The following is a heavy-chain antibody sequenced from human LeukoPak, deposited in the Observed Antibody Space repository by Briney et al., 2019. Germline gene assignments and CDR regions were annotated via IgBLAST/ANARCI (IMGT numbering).Heavy chain of an antibody. D-gene: IGHD3-16*01. V-gene: IGHV4-59*11. CDR2: IYYSGST. Sequence: SETLSLTCTVSGGSISSHYWSWIRQPPGKGLEWIGYIYYSGSTNYNPSLKSRVTISVDTSENQFSLKLSSVTAADTAVYYCARFTWADAFDIWGQGTMVTVSS. CDR1: GGSISSHY. J-gene: IGHJ3*02. CDR3: ARFTWADAFDI.